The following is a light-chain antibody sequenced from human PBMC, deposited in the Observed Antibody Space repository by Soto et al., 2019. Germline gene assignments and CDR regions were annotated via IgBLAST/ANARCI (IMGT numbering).Light chain of an antibody. J-gene: IGKJ1*01. Sequence: IVMTQTPLSLSVTPGPPASISCKSSQSLLQSDGNTYLSWYLQKPGQPPQLLIYAVSNRFSGVQVRFSGSGSGTDFTLKIRRVESEDVGVDYCWQSIQLPRTFGQGTKVEFK. CDR1: QSLLQSDGNTY. V-gene: IGKV2D-29*01. CDR3: WQSIQLPRT. CDR2: AVS.